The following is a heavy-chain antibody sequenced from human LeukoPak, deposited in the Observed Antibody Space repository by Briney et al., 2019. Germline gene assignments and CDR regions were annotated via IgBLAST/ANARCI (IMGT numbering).Heavy chain of an antibody. D-gene: IGHD1-26*01. CDR1: GFTFSGSA. J-gene: IGHJ4*02. CDR2: IRSKANSYAT. CDR3: TRQASRSATGY. Sequence: PGVSVRLSCAASGFTFSGSAMQWVRQASGKGLEWVGRIRSKANSYATAYAASVKGRFTISRDDSKNTAYLQMNSLKTEDTAVYYCTRQASRSATGYWGQGTLVTVSS. V-gene: IGHV3-73*01.